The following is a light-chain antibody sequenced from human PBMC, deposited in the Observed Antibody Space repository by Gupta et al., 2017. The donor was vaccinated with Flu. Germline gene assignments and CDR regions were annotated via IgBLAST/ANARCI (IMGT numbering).Light chain of an antibody. Sequence: PPSLSASVGDRVTITCRASQSIYEYVNWYQQKPGEAPRLLIYAASTLQSGVPSRFSGSGSGSDFTLTITRLQPEDLATYYCQQAYKSPPTFGQGTTVDVK. CDR2: AAS. V-gene: IGKV1-39*01. CDR3: QQAYKSPPT. CDR1: QSIYEY. J-gene: IGKJ1*01.